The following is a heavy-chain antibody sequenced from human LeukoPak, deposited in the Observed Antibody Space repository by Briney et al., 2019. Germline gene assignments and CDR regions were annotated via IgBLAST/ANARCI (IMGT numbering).Heavy chain of an antibody. D-gene: IGHD6-13*01. CDR1: GFTFSTYW. CDR2: VNNDGSST. Sequence: PGGSLRLSCAASGFTFSTYWVNWVRQAPGKGLVWVSRVNNDGSSTSYADSVKGRFTISRDNTKNTLYLQMNSLRAEDTAVYYCARDLNDLLQNYRSTWYPADYWGQGTLVTVSS. V-gene: IGHV3-74*01. CDR3: ARDLNDLLQNYRSTWYPADY. J-gene: IGHJ4*02.